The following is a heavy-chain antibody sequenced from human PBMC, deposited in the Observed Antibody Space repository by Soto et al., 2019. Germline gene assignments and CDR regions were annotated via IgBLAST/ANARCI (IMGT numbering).Heavy chain of an antibody. V-gene: IGHV1-3*04. Sequence: QVLLVQSGTEVKKPGASVKLSCKASGYTFTSYAIHWVRQAPGQGLEWMGKITTATGDTRYSQNFEGRVTIASDTSATTAYMELSSLTSEDTAVFYCARGLRVDSGYNSVAGRVYYYHGMDVWGQGTTVTVSS. D-gene: IGHD5-12*01. J-gene: IGHJ6*02. CDR3: ARGLRVDSGYNSVAGRVYYYHGMDV. CDR1: GYTFTSYA. CDR2: ITTATGDT.